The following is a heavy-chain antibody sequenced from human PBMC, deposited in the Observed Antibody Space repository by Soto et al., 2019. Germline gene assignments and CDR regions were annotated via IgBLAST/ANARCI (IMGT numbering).Heavy chain of an antibody. D-gene: IGHD3-10*01. CDR2: INHSGST. V-gene: IGHV4-34*01. Sequence: TSETLSLTCAFYGGSFSGYYWSLIRQPTGKGLEWIGEINHSGSTNYNPSLKSRVTISVDTSKNQFSLKLSSVTAADTAVYYCARRITPAYYYGSGSYYNEYYYYYMDVWGKGTTVTVSS. CDR1: GGSFSGYY. J-gene: IGHJ6*03. CDR3: ARRITPAYYYGSGSYYNEYYYYYMDV.